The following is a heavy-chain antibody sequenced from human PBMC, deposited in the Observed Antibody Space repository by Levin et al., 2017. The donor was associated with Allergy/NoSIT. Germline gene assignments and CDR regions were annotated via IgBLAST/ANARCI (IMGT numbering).Heavy chain of an antibody. D-gene: IGHD3-3*02. Sequence: GESLKISCKASGYTFTSYDINWVRQATGQGLEWMGWMNPNSGNTGYAQKFQGRVTMTRNTSISTAYMELSSLRSEDTAVYYCARKLGRGRSANWFDPWGQGTLVTVSS. CDR2: MNPNSGNT. J-gene: IGHJ5*02. CDR1: GYTFTSYD. V-gene: IGHV1-8*01. CDR3: ARKLGRGRSANWFDP.